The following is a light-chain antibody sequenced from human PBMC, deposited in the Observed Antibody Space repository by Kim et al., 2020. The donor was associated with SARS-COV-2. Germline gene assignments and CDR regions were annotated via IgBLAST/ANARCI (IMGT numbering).Light chain of an antibody. J-gene: IGLJ2*01. CDR3: QAWDSSTAV. CDR1: KLGDKY. V-gene: IGLV3-1*01. Sequence: SYELTQPPSVSVSPGQTASITCSGDKLGDKYACWYQQKPGQSPVLVIYQDSKRPSGIPERFSGSHSGNTATLTISGTQAMDEADYYCQAWDSSTAVFGVG. CDR2: QDS.